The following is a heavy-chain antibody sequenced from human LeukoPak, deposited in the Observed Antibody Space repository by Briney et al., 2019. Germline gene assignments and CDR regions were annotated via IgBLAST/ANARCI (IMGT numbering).Heavy chain of an antibody. CDR2: ISGSGGST. Sequence: GGSLRLSCAASGFTFSSYAMGWARQAPGKGLEWVSGISGSGGSTYYTDSVKGRFTISRDNSKNTLYLQMNSLRAEDTAVYYCAKDSYGMDVWGQGTTVTVSS. V-gene: IGHV3-23*01. CDR3: AKDSYGMDV. CDR1: GFTFSSYA. J-gene: IGHJ6*02.